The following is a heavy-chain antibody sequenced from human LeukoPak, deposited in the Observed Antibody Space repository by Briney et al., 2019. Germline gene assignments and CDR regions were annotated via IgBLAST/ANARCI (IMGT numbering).Heavy chain of an antibody. CDR2: INHSGST. J-gene: IGHJ4*02. CDR1: GGSFSGYY. Sequence: SETLSLTCAVDGGSFSGYYWSWVRQPPGKGLEWVGEINHSGSTNYNPSLKSRVTISVDTSKNQFSLKLSSVTAADTAVYYCARASYSWTNILFDYWGQGTLVTVSS. V-gene: IGHV4-34*01. D-gene: IGHD1-1*01. CDR3: ARASYSWTNILFDY.